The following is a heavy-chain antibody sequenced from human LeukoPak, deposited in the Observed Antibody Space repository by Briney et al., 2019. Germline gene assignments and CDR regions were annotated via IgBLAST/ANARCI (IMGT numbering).Heavy chain of an antibody. CDR3: VRGPYGASISKWFDP. D-gene: IGHD4/OR15-4a*01. V-gene: IGHV4-34*01. CDR1: GGPFSGYY. J-gene: IGHJ5*02. CDR2: INHSGST. Sequence: SETLSLTCAVYGGPFSGYYWSWIRQPPGKGLEWIGEINHSGSTNYNPSLKSRVTMSVDTSKNQFSLQLRSMTTADTAVYYCVRGPYGASISKWFDPWGQGTQVIVSP.